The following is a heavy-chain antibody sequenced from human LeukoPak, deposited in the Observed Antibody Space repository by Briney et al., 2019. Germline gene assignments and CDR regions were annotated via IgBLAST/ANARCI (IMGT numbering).Heavy chain of an antibody. Sequence: GGSLRLSCAASGFTFSNAWMSWVRQAPGKGLEWVGRIKSKTDGGTTDYAAPVKGRFTISRDDSKNTLYLQMNSLKTEDTAVYYCITEKGLRFLEWSHFDYWGQGTLVTVSS. CDR3: ITEKGLRFLEWSHFDY. V-gene: IGHV3-15*01. CDR1: GFTFSNAW. J-gene: IGHJ4*02. CDR2: IKSKTDGGTT. D-gene: IGHD3-3*01.